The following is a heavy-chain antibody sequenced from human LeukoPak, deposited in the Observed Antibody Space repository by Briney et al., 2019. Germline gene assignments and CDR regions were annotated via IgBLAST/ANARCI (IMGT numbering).Heavy chain of an antibody. Sequence: ASVKVSCKASGGTFISYAISWVRQAPGQGLEWMGGIIPIFGTANYAQKFQGRVTITADESTSTAYMELSSLRSEDTAVYYCASGYSSDQLPHYYYYGMDVWGQGTTVTVSS. V-gene: IGHV1-69*13. J-gene: IGHJ6*02. D-gene: IGHD6-19*01. CDR3: ASGYSSDQLPHYYYYGMDV. CDR2: IIPIFGTA. CDR1: GGTFISYA.